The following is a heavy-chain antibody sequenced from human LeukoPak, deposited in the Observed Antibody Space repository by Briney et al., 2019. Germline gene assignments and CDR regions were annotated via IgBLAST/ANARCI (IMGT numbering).Heavy chain of an antibody. Sequence: PSETLSLTCTVSGGSISSSSYYWGWIRQPPGKGLEWIGSIYYSGSTYYNPSLKSRVTISVDTSKNQFSLKLSSVTAADTAVYYRARHALKVVTAHRQYDYWGQGTLVTVSS. CDR1: GGSISSSSYY. CDR3: ARHALKVVTAHRQYDY. V-gene: IGHV4-39*01. D-gene: IGHD2-21*02. CDR2: IYYSGST. J-gene: IGHJ4*02.